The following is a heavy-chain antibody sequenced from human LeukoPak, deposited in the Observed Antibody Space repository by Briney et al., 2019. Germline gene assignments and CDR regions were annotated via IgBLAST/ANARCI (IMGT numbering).Heavy chain of an antibody. V-gene: IGHV5-51*01. CDR3: ARHRGDCTSTSCFHYYFDY. CDR2: IYPDDSEA. D-gene: IGHD2-2*01. J-gene: IGHJ4*02. Sequence: GESLKISCKASGCSFTNYWIGWVRQMPGKGLEWMGIIYPDDSEARYSPSFQGQVTISADKSITTAYLQWSSLKASDTAMYFCARHRGDCTSTSCFHYYFDYWGQGTLVTVSS. CDR1: GCSFTNYW.